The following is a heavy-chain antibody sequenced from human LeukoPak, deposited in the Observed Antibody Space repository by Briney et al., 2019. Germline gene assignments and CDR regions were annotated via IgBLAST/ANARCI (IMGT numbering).Heavy chain of an antibody. Sequence: SETLSLTCAVYGGSFSGYYWSWIRQPPGKGLEWMGEINHSGSTNYNPSLKSRVTISVDTSKNQFSLKLSSVTAADTAVYYCARGRGIVGATRQNWFDPWGQGTLVTVSS. CDR3: ARGRGIVGATRQNWFDP. V-gene: IGHV4-34*01. CDR2: INHSGST. D-gene: IGHD1-26*01. J-gene: IGHJ5*02. CDR1: GGSFSGYY.